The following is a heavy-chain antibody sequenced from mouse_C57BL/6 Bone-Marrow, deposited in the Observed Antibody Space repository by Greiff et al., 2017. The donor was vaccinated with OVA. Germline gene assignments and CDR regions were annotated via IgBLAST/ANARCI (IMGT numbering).Heavy chain of an antibody. D-gene: IGHD1-1*01. J-gene: IGHJ3*01. V-gene: IGHV5-9*01. Sequence: EVQVVESGGGLVKPGGSLKLSCAASGFTFSSYTMSWVRQTPEKRLEWVATISGGGGNTYYPDSVKGRFTISRDNAKNTLYLQMSSLRSEDTALYYCARIYYGLAYWGQGTLVTVSA. CDR1: GFTFSSYT. CDR2: ISGGGGNT. CDR3: ARIYYGLAY.